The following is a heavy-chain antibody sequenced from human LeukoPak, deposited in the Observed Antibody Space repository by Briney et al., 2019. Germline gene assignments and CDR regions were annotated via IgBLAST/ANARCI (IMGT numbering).Heavy chain of an antibody. Sequence: GASVKVSCKASGYTFTSYDISWVRQAPGQGLEWMGWISAYNGNTNYAQKLQGRVTMTTDTSTSTAYMELRSLRSDDTAVYYCARDPGRMIVVEYYFDYWGQGTLVTVSS. D-gene: IGHD3-22*01. J-gene: IGHJ4*02. V-gene: IGHV1-18*01. CDR3: ARDPGRMIVVEYYFDY. CDR2: ISAYNGNT. CDR1: GYTFTSYD.